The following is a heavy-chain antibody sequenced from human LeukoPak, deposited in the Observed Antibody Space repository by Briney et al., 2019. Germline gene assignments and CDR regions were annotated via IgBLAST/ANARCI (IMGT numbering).Heavy chain of an antibody. D-gene: IGHD2-8*01. V-gene: IGHV3-30*18. CDR1: GFTFSSYS. CDR3: AKGANPLILVHYFDY. Sequence: HPGRSLRLSCAASGFTFSSYSMHWVRQAPGKGLEWVAVISYDGSNKYYADSVKGRFTISRDNSKNTLYLQMNSLRAEDTAVYYCAKGANPLILVHYFDYWGQGTLVTVSS. CDR2: ISYDGSNK. J-gene: IGHJ4*02.